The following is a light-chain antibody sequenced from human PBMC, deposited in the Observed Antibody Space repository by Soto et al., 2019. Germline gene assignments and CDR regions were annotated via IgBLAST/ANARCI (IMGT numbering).Light chain of an antibody. Sequence: QSVLTQPPSVPAAPGRKVPSPSPGGSSNIGGNSVSWYQQLPGTAPKLLIYDDNKRPSGIPDRFSGSKSGTSATLGITGFQTGDEADYYCGSWDSSLSAYVFGTGTKVTVL. J-gene: IGLJ1*01. CDR1: SSNIGGNS. V-gene: IGLV1-51*01. CDR3: GSWDSSLSAYV. CDR2: DDN.